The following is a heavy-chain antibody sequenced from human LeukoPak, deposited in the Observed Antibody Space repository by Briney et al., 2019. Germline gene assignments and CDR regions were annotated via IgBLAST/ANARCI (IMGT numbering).Heavy chain of an antibody. D-gene: IGHD2-15*01. CDR1: GYTFTGYY. CDR2: IIPIFGTA. J-gene: IGHJ4*02. CDR3: AREPCSGGSCYSGAHFDY. Sequence: SVKVSCKASGYTFTGYYMHWVRQAPGQGLEWMGRIIPIFGTANYAQKFQGRVTITTDESTSTAYMELSSLRSEDTAVYYCAREPCSGGSCYSGAHFDYWGQGTLVTVSS. V-gene: IGHV1-69*05.